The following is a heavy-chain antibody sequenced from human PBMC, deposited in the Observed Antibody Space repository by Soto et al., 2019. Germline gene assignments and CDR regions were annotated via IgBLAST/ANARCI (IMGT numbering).Heavy chain of an antibody. CDR1: GFTFDIYA. D-gene: IGHD5-18*01. V-gene: IGHV3-9*01. J-gene: IGHJ4*02. CDR2: ISWNSGTR. CDR3: AKELGGYSYGYELDH. Sequence: EVQLVDSGGGLVQPGRSLRLSCAASGFTFDIYAMHWVRQAPGKGLEWVSRISWNSGTRGYADSVKGRFTISRDNAKNSLYLQMDSLRTEDTAFYYCAKELGGYSYGYELDHWGQGTLVAVSS.